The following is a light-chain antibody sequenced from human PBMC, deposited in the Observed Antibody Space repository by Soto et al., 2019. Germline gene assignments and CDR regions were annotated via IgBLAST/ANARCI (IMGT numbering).Light chain of an antibody. CDR1: QSVSRY. J-gene: IGKJ4*01. Sequence: EIVLTQSPATLSLSPGVRATLSCRASQSVSRYLAWYQQKPGQAPRPLIHDASSKATGIPARFSGSGSGTDFTLTSSSLEPEDFAVYYCQQRTNWPQLTFGGGTNVEIK. CDR2: DAS. CDR3: QQRTNWPQLT. V-gene: IGKV3-11*01.